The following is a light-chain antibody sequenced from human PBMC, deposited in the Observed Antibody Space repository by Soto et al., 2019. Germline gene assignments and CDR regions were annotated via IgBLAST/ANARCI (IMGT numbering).Light chain of an antibody. J-gene: IGKJ2*01. CDR2: DTS. CDR1: QDINNY. CDR3: QQCENLPFT. V-gene: IGKV1-33*01. Sequence: DVLMTQSPSSLSASVGDRVTITCQASQDINNYLNWYQQKPGKAPKLLIYDTSNVETGVPLRFSGTRPRSEFTFTICSLQPEDIAAYYCQQCENLPFTFGQGTKLEMK.